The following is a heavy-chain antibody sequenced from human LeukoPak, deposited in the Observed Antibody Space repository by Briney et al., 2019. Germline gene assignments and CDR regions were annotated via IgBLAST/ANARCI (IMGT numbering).Heavy chain of an antibody. CDR1: GWSFNDYY. Sequence: PSETLSLTCAVYGWSFNDYYWNWIRQPPGKGQEWIGEINARGDTNFNPSLKSRVTISVDTSKSQFSLRLTSMIAADTAVYYCARGQVPAARGYNWFDPWGQGTLVTVSS. CDR3: ARGQVPAARGYNWFDP. CDR2: INARGDT. V-gene: IGHV4-34*01. J-gene: IGHJ5*02. D-gene: IGHD2-2*01.